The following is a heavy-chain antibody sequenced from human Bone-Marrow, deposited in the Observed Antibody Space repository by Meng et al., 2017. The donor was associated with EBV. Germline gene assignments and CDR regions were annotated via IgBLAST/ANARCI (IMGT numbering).Heavy chain of an antibody. V-gene: IGHV1-2*06. CDR2: INPNSGGT. D-gene: IGHD6-13*01. CDR1: GYTFTGYY. CDR3: ARLGIGSSWYYFDY. J-gene: IGHJ4*02. Sequence: QVQVVQSGSGVEKPGASVNVSCKASGYTFTGYYMHWVRQAPGQGLEWMGRINPNSGGTNYAQKFQGRVTMTRDTSISTAYMELSRLRSDDTAVYYCARLGIGSSWYYFDYWGQGTLVTVSS.